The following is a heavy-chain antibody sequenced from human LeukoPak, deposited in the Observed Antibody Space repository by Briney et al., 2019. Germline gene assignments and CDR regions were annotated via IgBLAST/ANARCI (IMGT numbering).Heavy chain of an antibody. V-gene: IGHV3-11*01. J-gene: IGHJ3*02. Sequence: GGSLRLSCAASGFTFSDYYMSWIRQAPGKGLEWVSYISSSGSTIYYADSVKGRFTISRDNAKNSLCLQMNSLRAEDTAVYYCVEGSSANIRVGDAFDIWGQGTMVTVSS. D-gene: IGHD2-2*01. CDR3: VEGSSANIRVGDAFDI. CDR2: ISSSGSTI. CDR1: GFTFSDYY.